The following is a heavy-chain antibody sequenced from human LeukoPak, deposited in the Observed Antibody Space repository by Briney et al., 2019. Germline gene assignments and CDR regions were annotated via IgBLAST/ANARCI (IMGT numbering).Heavy chain of an antibody. V-gene: IGHV3-23*01. CDR3: AKNGDRGAYCSGGSCYPYYYYYMDV. J-gene: IGHJ6*03. CDR1: GFTFSRHS. Sequence: GGSLRLSCAASGFTFSRHSMSWVRQAPGKGLEWVSAISSTGGTTYYADSVKGRFTISRDNSKNTLYLQMNSLRAEDTAIYYCAKNGDRGAYCSGGSCYPYYYYYMDVWGKGTTVTISS. D-gene: IGHD2-15*01. CDR2: ISSTGGTT.